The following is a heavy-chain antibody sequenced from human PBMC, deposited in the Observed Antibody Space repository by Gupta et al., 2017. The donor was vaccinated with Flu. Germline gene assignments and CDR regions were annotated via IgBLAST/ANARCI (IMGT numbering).Heavy chain of an antibody. CDR1: GGTFSSYA. Sequence: QVQLVQSGAEVKKPGSSVKVSCKASGGTFSSYAISWVRQAPGQGLEWMGGIIPIFGTANYAQKFQGRVTMTADESTSTAYMELSSLRSEDTAVYYCARDPHSYGYSPHYYYYYGMDVWGQGTTVTVSS. D-gene: IGHD5-18*01. V-gene: IGHV1-69*01. CDR3: ARDPHSYGYSPHYYYYYGMDV. J-gene: IGHJ6*02. CDR2: IIPIFGTA.